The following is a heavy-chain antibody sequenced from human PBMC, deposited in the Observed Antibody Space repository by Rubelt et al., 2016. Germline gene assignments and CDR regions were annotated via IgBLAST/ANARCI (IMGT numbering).Heavy chain of an antibody. CDR2: FEPEDGET. J-gene: IGHJ4*02. Sequence: QVQLVQSGAEVKKPGASVKVSCKVSGYTLTELSMHWVRQAPGKGLDWLGGFEPEDGETIYAQKFQGRVTMTEDTSTDTAYMELSSLRSEDTAVYYCATIGLEWLLEDYWGQGTLVTVSS. CDR1: GYTLTELS. D-gene: IGHD3-3*01. V-gene: IGHV1-24*01. CDR3: ATIGLEWLLEDY.